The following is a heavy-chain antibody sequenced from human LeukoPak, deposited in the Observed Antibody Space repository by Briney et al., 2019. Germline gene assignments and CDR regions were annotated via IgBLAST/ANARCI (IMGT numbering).Heavy chain of an antibody. D-gene: IGHD3-10*01. V-gene: IGHV3-30*02. J-gene: IGHJ4*02. CDR2: IRYDGSNK. CDR3: AKNQNDYYVSGSYYNGFDY. Sequence: GGSLRLSCEASGFTFSSYGMHWVRQAPGKGLEWVAFIRYDGSNKYYADTVKGRFTISRDNSKNTLYLQMNSLRAEDTAVYYCAKNQNDYYVSGSYYNGFDYWGQGTLVTVSS. CDR1: GFTFSSYG.